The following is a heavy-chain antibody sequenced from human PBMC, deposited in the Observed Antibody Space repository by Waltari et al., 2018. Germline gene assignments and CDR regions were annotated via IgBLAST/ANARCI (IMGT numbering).Heavy chain of an antibody. D-gene: IGHD3-22*01. Sequence: QVQLQESGPGLVKPSQTLSLTCIVSGGSISSGGYYWRWIRQPAGKGLEWIGRVFTSGLTNYNPSLKSRVTVSLDTSKNHFSLNLSSVTAADTAVYYCAREWDHYDNSGKGAFEIWGQGTLVTVSS. CDR2: VFTSGLT. CDR3: AREWDHYDNSGKGAFEI. J-gene: IGHJ3*02. V-gene: IGHV4-61*02. CDR1: GGSISSGGYY.